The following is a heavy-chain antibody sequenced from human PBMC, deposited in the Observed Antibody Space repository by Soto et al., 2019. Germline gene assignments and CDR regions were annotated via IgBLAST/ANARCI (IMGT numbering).Heavy chain of an antibody. V-gene: IGHV4-39*01. CDR3: ARHSLALRKNNWFDP. Sequence: SETLSLTCTVSGDSIISSDFYWGWVRQPPGKGLEWIGSIFYLGSSYYNPSLKSRVTMSVDTSKHQFSLRLRSVTAADTALYFCARHSLALRKNNWFDPWGQGIMVTVSS. CDR1: GDSIISSDFY. CDR2: IFYLGSS. D-gene: IGHD3-3*02. J-gene: IGHJ5*02.